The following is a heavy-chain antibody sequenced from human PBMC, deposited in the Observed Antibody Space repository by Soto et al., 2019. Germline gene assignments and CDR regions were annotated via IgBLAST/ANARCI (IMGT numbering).Heavy chain of an antibody. CDR2: IKSKTDGGTT. Sequence: GGSLRLSCAGSGFTFSDSWMSWVRQAPGKGLEWVARIKSKTDGGTTDYAAPVTGRFTISRDDSRNTLSLQMNSLKTEDTAIYYCITYYYIRGNYRVRWAYWGLGTMVTVSS. V-gene: IGHV3-15*01. J-gene: IGHJ4*02. CDR3: ITYYYIRGNYRVRWAY. CDR1: GFTFSDSW. D-gene: IGHD3-16*02.